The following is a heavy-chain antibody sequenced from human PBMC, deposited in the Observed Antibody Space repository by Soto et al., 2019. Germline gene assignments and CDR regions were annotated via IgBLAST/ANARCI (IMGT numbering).Heavy chain of an antibody. V-gene: IGHV3-9*01. CDR1: GFTFDDYA. CDR2: ISWNSGTI. CDR3: AKGAMTTVPTGDFDY. D-gene: IGHD4-17*01. J-gene: IGHJ4*02. Sequence: PGWSLRLSCAASGFTFDDYAMHWVRQVPGKGLEWVSGISWNSGTIGYADSVKGRFTISRDNAKNSLYLKMNSLRAEDTALYYCAKGAMTTVPTGDFDYWGQGTLVTVS.